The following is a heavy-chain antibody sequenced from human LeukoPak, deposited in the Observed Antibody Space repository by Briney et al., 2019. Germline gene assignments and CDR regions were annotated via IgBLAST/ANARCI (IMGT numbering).Heavy chain of an antibody. CDR1: GGSISSNSHY. D-gene: IGHD5/OR15-5a*01. CDR2: IYSSGTT. Sequence: SETLSLTCIVSGGSISSNSHYWGWIRQPPGKGLEWIGSIYSSGTTYYNPSLRSRLTISADTSKNLFSLKLGSVAAADTAVYYCARSTRNRLYNWFDPWGQGTLVTVSS. J-gene: IGHJ5*02. CDR3: ARSTRNRLYNWFDP. V-gene: IGHV4-39*01.